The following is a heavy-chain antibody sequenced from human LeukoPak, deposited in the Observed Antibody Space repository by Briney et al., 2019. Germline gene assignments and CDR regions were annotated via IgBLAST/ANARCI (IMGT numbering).Heavy chain of an antibody. D-gene: IGHD1-26*01. CDR1: GYTLTELS. Sequence: GASVKVSCKVSGYTLTELSMHWVRQAPGQGLEWMGRIIPIFGTANYAQKFQGRVTITADESTSTAYMELSSLRSEDTAVYYCARRNWELLGSNWFDPWGQGTLVTVSS. J-gene: IGHJ5*02. CDR2: IIPIFGTA. V-gene: IGHV1-69*13. CDR3: ARRNWELLGSNWFDP.